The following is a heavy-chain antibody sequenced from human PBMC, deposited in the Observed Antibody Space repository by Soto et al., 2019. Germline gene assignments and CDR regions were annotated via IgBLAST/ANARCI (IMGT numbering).Heavy chain of an antibody. Sequence: EVQLVESGGGLVQPGGSRRLSCAASGFTFSTYVMHWVRQAPGKGLVWVSRTSGDGRDTTYADSVKGRFTISRDNAKNTLYLQMNSLRDEDTAVYYCVRDKDGYNFWGQGTMVIVSS. CDR1: GFTFSTYV. D-gene: IGHD5-12*01. J-gene: IGHJ3*01. CDR2: TSGDGRDT. CDR3: VRDKDGYNF. V-gene: IGHV3-74*01.